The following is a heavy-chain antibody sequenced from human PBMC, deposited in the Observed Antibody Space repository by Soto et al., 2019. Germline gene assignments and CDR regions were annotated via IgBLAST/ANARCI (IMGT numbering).Heavy chain of an antibody. CDR3: ALDGGDY. J-gene: IGHJ4*02. D-gene: IGHD3-16*01. CDR1: VYSFSRGSY. CDR2: LHDSGST. Sequence: AETRCLTCAASVYSFSRGSYWGWSRQPQGTGLERSVTLHDSGSTYYNPSLKSRVTISVDTSKNQFSLKRSSVTAADTAVYYFALDGGDYWGQGTMVTVSS. V-gene: IGHV4-38-2*01.